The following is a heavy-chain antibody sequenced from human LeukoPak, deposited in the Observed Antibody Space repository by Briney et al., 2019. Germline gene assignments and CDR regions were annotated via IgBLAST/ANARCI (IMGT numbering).Heavy chain of an antibody. CDR1: GGTFSSYA. V-gene: IGHV1-69*13. CDR2: IIPIFGTA. D-gene: IGHD2-8*02. Sequence: SVKVSCKASGGTFSSYAISWVRQAPGQGLEWMGGIIPIFGTANYAQKFQGRVTITADESTSTAYMELSSLRSEDTAMYYCARGGTGATESHYYCYGMDVWGQGTTVTVSS. CDR3: ARGGTGATESHYYCYGMDV. J-gene: IGHJ6*02.